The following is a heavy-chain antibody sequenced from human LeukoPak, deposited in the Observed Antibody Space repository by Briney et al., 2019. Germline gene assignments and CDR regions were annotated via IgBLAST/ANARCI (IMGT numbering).Heavy chain of an antibody. CDR1: GFTFSSYG. Sequence: PGRSLRLSCAASGFTFSSYGIHWVRQAPGKGLEWVAVISYDGSNKYYADSVKGRFTISRDNSKNTLYLQMNSLRAEDTAVYYCAAVVPAVMGYFDYWGQGTLVTVSS. J-gene: IGHJ4*02. V-gene: IGHV3-30*03. CDR2: ISYDGSNK. CDR3: AAVVPAVMGYFDY. D-gene: IGHD2-2*01.